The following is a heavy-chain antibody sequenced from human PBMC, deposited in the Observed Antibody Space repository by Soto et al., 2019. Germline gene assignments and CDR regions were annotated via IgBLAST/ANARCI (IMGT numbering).Heavy chain of an antibody. Sequence: SQTLSLTCAISGDSVSSNSAAWNWIRPSPSRGLEWLGRTYYRPKWYNDYAVSVKSRITINPDTSKNQFSLQLNSVTPEDTAVYYCARDPDSGSYSYYYYYGMDVWGQGTTVTVSS. CDR1: GDSVSSNSAA. CDR3: ARDPDSGSYSYYYYYGMDV. CDR2: TYYRPKWYN. J-gene: IGHJ6*02. D-gene: IGHD1-26*01. V-gene: IGHV6-1*01.